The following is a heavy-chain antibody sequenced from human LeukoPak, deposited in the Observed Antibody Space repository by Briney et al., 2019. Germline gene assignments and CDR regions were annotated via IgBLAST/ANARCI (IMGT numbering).Heavy chain of an antibody. Sequence: GGSLRLSCAASGFTFSGSAMHWVRQASGKGLEWVGRIRSKANSYATAYAASVKGRFTISRDDSKNTAYLQMNSLKTEDTAVYYCTRPPVDNSGWYVSDYWGQGTLVTVSS. CDR2: IRSKANSYAT. J-gene: IGHJ4*02. CDR1: GFTFSGSA. V-gene: IGHV3-73*01. CDR3: TRPPVDNSGWYVSDY. D-gene: IGHD6-19*01.